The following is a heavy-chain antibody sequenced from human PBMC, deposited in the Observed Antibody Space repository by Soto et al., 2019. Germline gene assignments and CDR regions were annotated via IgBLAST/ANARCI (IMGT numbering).Heavy chain of an antibody. Sequence: QGQLLQSGDEVKTPGASVRVSCRASGYPFTSYGISWVRQAPGQGLEWVAWISAYNGNRDIAQKFQGRVTMTLETTQGTDHMEQRDMTSADTAVYYCARGRIVASIHDAFEIWGQGTNVTVSS. CDR2: ISAYNGNR. CDR3: ARGRIVASIHDAFEI. J-gene: IGHJ3*02. V-gene: IGHV1-18*01. D-gene: IGHD5-12*01. CDR1: GYPFTSYG.